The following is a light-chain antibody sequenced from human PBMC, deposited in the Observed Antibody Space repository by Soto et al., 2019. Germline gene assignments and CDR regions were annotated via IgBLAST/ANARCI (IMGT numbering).Light chain of an antibody. CDR2: DAS. J-gene: IGKJ1*01. V-gene: IGKV1-12*01. Sequence: DIQMTQSPSSVSASVGDRVTITCRASQDISTWLAWYQQKPGKAPNLLIYDASTLESGVSSRFSGRGSGTEFTLTISSLQSEDFAVYYCQQYNNRWTFGQGTKVDIK. CDR3: QQYNNRWT. CDR1: QDISTW.